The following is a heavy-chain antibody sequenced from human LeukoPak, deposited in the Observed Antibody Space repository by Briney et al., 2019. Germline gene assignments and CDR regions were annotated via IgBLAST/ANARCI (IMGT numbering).Heavy chain of an antibody. CDR1: GFTVSSNY. CDR3: ARADTYYFDSSGYYTPNPEYYFDY. D-gene: IGHD3-22*01. V-gene: IGHV3-53*01. Sequence: GGSLRLSCAASGFTVSSNYMSWVRQAPGKGLEWVSIIYSGGNTYYADSVKGRFTISRDNSKSTLYLQMNSLRAEDTAVYYCARADTYYFDSSGYYTPNPEYYFDYWGQGTLLTVSS. J-gene: IGHJ4*02. CDR2: IYSGGNT.